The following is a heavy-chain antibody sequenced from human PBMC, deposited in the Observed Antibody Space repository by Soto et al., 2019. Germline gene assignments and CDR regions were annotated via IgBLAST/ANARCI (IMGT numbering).Heavy chain of an antibody. CDR1: GFTFSNYA. CDR2: ISYDGSNK. V-gene: IGHV3-30-3*01. J-gene: IGHJ6*02. D-gene: IGHD2-15*01. CDR3: ARDYSYQRSMDV. Sequence: SLSLSCAASGFTFSNYAIHWVRQAPGKGLEGVAVISYDGSNKYYTDAVKGRFIISRDNSENTLYLQMSSLRAEDTAVYYCARDYSYQRSMDVWGQGTTVTVPS.